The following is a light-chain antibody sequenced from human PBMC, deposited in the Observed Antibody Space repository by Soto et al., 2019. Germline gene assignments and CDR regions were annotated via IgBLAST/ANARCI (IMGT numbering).Light chain of an antibody. CDR2: GAS. Sequence: EIVMTQSPATLSVSPGERATLSCRASQSLFSNLAWYQQKPGQAPRLLIYGASTRATGIPARFSGSGSGTEFTLTISSLQSEDFAVYYCQQYNNRPPWTFGQGTKVEIK. V-gene: IGKV3-15*01. J-gene: IGKJ1*01. CDR3: QQYNNRPPWT. CDR1: QSLFSN.